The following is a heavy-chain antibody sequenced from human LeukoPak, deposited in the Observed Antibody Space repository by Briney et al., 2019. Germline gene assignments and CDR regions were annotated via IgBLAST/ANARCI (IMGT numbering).Heavy chain of an antibody. J-gene: IGHJ1*01. CDR2: INHSGST. CDR3: ARRVVPAAMGFYGYFQH. D-gene: IGHD2-2*01. Sequence: KPSETLSLTCAVYGGSFSGYYWSWIRQPPGKGLEWLGEINHSGSTNYNPSLKSRVTISVDTSKNQFSLKLSSVTAADTAVYYCARRVVPAAMGFYGYFQHWGQGTLVTVSS. CDR1: GGSFSGYY. V-gene: IGHV4-34*01.